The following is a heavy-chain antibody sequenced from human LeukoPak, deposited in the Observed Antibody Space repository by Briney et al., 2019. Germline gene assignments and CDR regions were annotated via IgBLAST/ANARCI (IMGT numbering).Heavy chain of an antibody. D-gene: IGHD6-13*01. CDR2: ISSSNRYI. Sequence: GGSLRLSCAASGLTFSSYTMNWIRQAPGKGLEWVSSISSSNRYIYYAESVNGQFTISIDKHNNSLYVQMNSRGDGGTSLCESAREAAGPDATYYYYYMDVWGKGITVTVSS. CDR1: GLTFSSYT. V-gene: IGHV3-21*03. J-gene: IGHJ6*03. CDR3: AREAAGPDATYYYYYMDV.